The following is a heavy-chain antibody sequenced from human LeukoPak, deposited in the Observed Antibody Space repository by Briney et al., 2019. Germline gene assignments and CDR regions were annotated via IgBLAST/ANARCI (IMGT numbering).Heavy chain of an antibody. CDR3: ARGRYVVVPAASRLPELNFDY. CDR1: GGSISSGGYY. D-gene: IGHD2-2*01. J-gene: IGHJ4*02. Sequence: SETLSLTCTVSGGSISSGGYYWSWIRQHPGKGLEWIGYIYYSGSTYYNPSLKSRVTISVDTSKNQFSLKLSSVTAADTAVYYCARGRYVVVPAASRLPELNFDYWGQGTLVTVSS. V-gene: IGHV4-31*03. CDR2: IYYSGST.